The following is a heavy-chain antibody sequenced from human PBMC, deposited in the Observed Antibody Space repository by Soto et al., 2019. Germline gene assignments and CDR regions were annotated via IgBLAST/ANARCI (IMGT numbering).Heavy chain of an antibody. CDR3: ARTFDTITYYFDY. D-gene: IGHD3-9*01. Sequence: PGGSLRLSCGASEFSFSSYAMHWIRQAPGKGLEWVAVISFDGNIIHYADSVKGRFIISRDNSKNTLYLQMHSLSGEDTAVYYCARTFDTITYYFDYWGQGTLVTVSS. J-gene: IGHJ4*02. V-gene: IGHV3-30-3*01. CDR2: ISFDGNII. CDR1: EFSFSSYA.